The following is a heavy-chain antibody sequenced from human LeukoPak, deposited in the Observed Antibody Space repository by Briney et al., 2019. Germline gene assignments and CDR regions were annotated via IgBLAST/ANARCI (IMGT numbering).Heavy chain of an antibody. J-gene: IGHJ4*02. CDR1: GFTVSSNY. CDR2: ISGSGGST. D-gene: IGHD6-19*01. V-gene: IGHV3-23*01. CDR3: AKDFEYSSGWSFDY. Sequence: PGGSLRLSCAASGFTVSSNYMSWVRQAPGKGLEWVSAISGSGGSTYYADSVKGRFTISRDNSKNTLYLQMNSLRAEDTAVYYCAKDFEYSSGWSFDYWGQGTLVTVSS.